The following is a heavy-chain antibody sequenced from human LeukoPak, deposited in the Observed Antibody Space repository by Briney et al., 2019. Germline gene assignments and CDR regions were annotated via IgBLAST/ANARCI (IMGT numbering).Heavy chain of an antibody. Sequence: ASVKVSCKASGYTFTSYGISWVRQAPGQGLEWMGWISAYNGNTNYAQKLQGRVTMTTDTSTSTAYMELRSLRSDDTAVYYCAGERVAVAGFYYYYGMDVWGQGTTVTVSS. V-gene: IGHV1-18*01. CDR2: ISAYNGNT. CDR1: GYTFTSYG. J-gene: IGHJ6*02. CDR3: AGERVAVAGFYYYYGMDV. D-gene: IGHD6-19*01.